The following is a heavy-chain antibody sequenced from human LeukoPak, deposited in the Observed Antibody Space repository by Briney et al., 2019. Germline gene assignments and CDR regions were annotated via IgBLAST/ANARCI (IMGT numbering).Heavy chain of an antibody. V-gene: IGHV1-69*05. CDR1: GGTFSSYA. CDR3: ASNPYYYGSGSYYSPKGVYNWFDP. CDR2: IIPIFGTA. D-gene: IGHD3-10*01. Sequence: SVKVSCKASGGTFSSYAISWVRQAPGQGLEWMGGIIPIFGTANYAQKFQGRVTITTDESSSTAYMELSSLRSEDTAVYYCASNPYYYGSGSYYSPKGVYNWFDPWGQGTLVTVSS. J-gene: IGHJ5*02.